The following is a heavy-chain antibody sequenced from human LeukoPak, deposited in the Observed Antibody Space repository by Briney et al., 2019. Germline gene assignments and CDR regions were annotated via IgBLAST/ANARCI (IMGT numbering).Heavy chain of an antibody. J-gene: IGHJ4*02. CDR3: RTDRYGDYGDYIDD. Sequence: ASVKVSCKASGCTFTGYYMHWVRQAPGKGLEWMGWINPNSGGTNYAQKFQGRVTMTRDTSISTAYMELSRLRSDDTAVYYCRTDRYGDYGDYIDDWGQGTLVTVSS. V-gene: IGHV1-2*02. CDR2: INPNSGGT. CDR1: GCTFTGYY. D-gene: IGHD4-17*01.